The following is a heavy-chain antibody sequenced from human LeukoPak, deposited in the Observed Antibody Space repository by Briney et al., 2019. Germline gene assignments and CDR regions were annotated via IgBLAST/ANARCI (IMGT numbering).Heavy chain of an antibody. CDR1: RDTISSYY. Sequence: PSETLSLTCTVSRDTISSYYWNWIRQPPGKGLEWIGYIYYTGSTNYNRSLKSRVTMSVDTSKNQFSLNLNSVTAADTAVYYCARHNSHGDYPLDYWGRGTLVSVS. CDR2: IYYTGST. CDR3: ARHNSHGDYPLDY. D-gene: IGHD4-17*01. V-gene: IGHV4-59*08. J-gene: IGHJ4*02.